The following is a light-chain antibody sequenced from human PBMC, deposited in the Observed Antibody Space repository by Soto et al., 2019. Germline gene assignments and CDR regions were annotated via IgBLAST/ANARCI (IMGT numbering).Light chain of an antibody. CDR3: GADHGSGSNFVLV. CDR2: VGTGGVVG. V-gene: IGLV9-49*01. Sequence: QLVLTQPPSASASLGASVTLTCTLSSGYSNYKVDWFQQRPGKGPRFVMRVGTGGVVGSRGDGIPDRFSVLGSGLNRSLTIKNIQEEDESDYHCGADHGSGSNFVLVFGGGTKLTVL. CDR1: SGYSNYK. J-gene: IGLJ2*01.